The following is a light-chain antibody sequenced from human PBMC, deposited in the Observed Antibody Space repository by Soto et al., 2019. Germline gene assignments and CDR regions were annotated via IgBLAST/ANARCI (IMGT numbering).Light chain of an antibody. CDR2: AAS. J-gene: IGKJ3*01. V-gene: IGKV3-20*01. Sequence: EIVLTQSPGTLSLSPGERATLSCRASQSVSVNSLAWYQQKGGQAHRLLIYAASTRATGVAERFSGTGSGKDFALTSSRLDTDDSAVYYCQQYGGSPFTFGPGTKVDIK. CDR1: QSVSVNS. CDR3: QQYGGSPFT.